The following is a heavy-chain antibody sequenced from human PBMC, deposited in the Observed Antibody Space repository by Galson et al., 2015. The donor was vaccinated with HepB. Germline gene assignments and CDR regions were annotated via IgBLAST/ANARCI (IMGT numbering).Heavy chain of an antibody. CDR2: ISYDGSNK. D-gene: IGHD1-26*01. J-gene: IGHJ4*02. V-gene: IGHV3-30-3*01. CDR1: GFTFSSYA. Sequence: SLRLSCAASGFTFSSYAMHWVRQAPGKGLEWVAVISYDGSNKYYADSVKGRFTISRDNSKNTLYLQMNSLRAEDTAVYYCSRDHGSSGSYRGGNYWGQGTLVTVSS. CDR3: SRDHGSSGSYRGGNY.